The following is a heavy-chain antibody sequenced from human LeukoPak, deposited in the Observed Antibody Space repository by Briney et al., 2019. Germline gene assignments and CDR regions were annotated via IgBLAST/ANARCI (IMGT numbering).Heavy chain of an antibody. CDR3: AREGWDDSSGYLHFDY. V-gene: IGHV1-69*04. Sequence: SVKVSCKASGGIFSSYAISWVRQAPGQGLEWMGRIIPILGIANYAQKLQGRVTITADKSTSTAYMELSSLRSEDTAVYYCAREGWDDSSGYLHFDYWGQGTLVTVSS. CDR1: GGIFSSYA. J-gene: IGHJ4*02. D-gene: IGHD3-22*01. CDR2: IIPILGIA.